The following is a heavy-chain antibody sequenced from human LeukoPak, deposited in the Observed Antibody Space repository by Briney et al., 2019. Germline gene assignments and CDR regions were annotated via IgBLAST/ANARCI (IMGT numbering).Heavy chain of an antibody. CDR3: ARDRGGSFDPYYFDY. D-gene: IGHD1-26*01. CDR1: GYTFTSYG. CDR2: ISAYNGNT. J-gene: IGHJ4*02. Sequence: ASVKVSCKASGYTFTSYGISWVRQAPGQGLEWMGWISAYNGNTNYAQKLQGRVTMTTDTSTSTAYMELRSLRSDDTAVYYCARDRGGSFDPYYFDYWGQGTLVTVSP. V-gene: IGHV1-18*01.